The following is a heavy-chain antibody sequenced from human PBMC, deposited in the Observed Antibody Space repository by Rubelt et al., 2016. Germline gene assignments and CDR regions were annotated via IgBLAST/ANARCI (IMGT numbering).Heavy chain of an antibody. CDR3: ARRTKDGHFDY. J-gene: IGHJ4*02. V-gene: IGHV4-4*02. Sequence: QVQLQESGPGLVKPSGTLSLTCAVSGGSISSSNWWSWVRQPPGKGLEWIGEIYYSGSTNYNPSLKGRVTISVDKSKNQFSLKLSSVTAADTAVYYCARRTKDGHFDYWGQGTLVTVSS. CDR1: GGSISSSNW. CDR2: IYYSGST.